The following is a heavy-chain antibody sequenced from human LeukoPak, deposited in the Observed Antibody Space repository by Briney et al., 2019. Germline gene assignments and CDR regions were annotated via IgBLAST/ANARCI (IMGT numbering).Heavy chain of an antibody. CDR2: IRYDGSNK. CDR1: GFTFSSYG. V-gene: IGHV3-30*02. CDR3: ANDSAGYYYDSSGYYYFDY. Sequence: HPGGSLRLSCAASGFTFSSYGMHWVRQAPGKGLEWVAFIRYDGSNKYYADSVKGRFTISRDNSKNTLYLQMNSLRAEDTAVYYCANDSAGYYYDSSGYYYFDYWGQGTLVTVSS. D-gene: IGHD3-22*01. J-gene: IGHJ4*02.